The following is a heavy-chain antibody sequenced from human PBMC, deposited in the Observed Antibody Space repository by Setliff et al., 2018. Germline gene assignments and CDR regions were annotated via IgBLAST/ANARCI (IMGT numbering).Heavy chain of an antibody. D-gene: IGHD5-12*01. CDR2: ISPYNGDT. Sequence: ASVKVSCKASGYIFNTFGINWMRRAPGQGLEWIGWISPYNGDTKYAQNLQGRVTLTTDTSTSTAYMELMSLTSDDTALYFCARDLGDLVATILSFFDYWGQGTLVTVSS. CDR1: GYIFNTFG. J-gene: IGHJ4*02. V-gene: IGHV1-18*01. CDR3: ARDLGDLVATILSFFDY.